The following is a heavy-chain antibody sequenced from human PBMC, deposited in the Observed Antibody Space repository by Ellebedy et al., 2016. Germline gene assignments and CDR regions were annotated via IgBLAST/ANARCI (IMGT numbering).Heavy chain of an antibody. CDR1: GYSFTSYW. J-gene: IGHJ4*02. CDR2: IYPGDSDT. Sequence: GESLKISCKGSGYSFTSYWIGWVRQMPGKGLEWMGIIYPGDSDTRYSPSFQGQVTISADKSISTAYLQWSSLKASDTAMYYCARGYFDCSSTSCRGYFDYWGQGTLVTVSS. V-gene: IGHV5-51*01. CDR3: ARGYFDCSSTSCRGYFDY. D-gene: IGHD2-2*01.